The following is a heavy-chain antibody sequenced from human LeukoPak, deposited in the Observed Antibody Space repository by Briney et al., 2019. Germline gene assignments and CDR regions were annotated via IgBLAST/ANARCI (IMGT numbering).Heavy chain of an antibody. V-gene: IGHV4-59*08. Sequence: SETLSLTCTVSGGSISSYYWSWIRQPPGKGLEWIAYISDIGSINYNPSLKSRVTISLHTSKNQFSLELSSVTAADTAAYYCAGHHPRNTVDFWGQGTLVTVSS. CDR3: AGHHPRNTVDF. CDR2: ISDIGSI. D-gene: IGHD2/OR15-2a*01. J-gene: IGHJ4*02. CDR1: GGSISSYY.